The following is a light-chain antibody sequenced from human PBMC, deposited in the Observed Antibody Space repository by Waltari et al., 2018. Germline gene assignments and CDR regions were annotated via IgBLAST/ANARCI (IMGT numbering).Light chain of an antibody. Sequence: DIQMTQSPSTLSASVGDRVIITCRASQSISSWLAWYQQKPGKAPKLLIYKASSLESGVPSRFSGSGSGTEFTLTISSLQPDDFATYYCQQYNSYSPWTFDQGP. CDR2: KAS. J-gene: IGKJ1*01. V-gene: IGKV1-5*03. CDR3: QQYNSYSPWT. CDR1: QSISSW.